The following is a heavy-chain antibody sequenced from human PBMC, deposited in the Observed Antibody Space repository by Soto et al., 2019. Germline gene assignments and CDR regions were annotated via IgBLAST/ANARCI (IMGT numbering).Heavy chain of an antibody. D-gene: IGHD6-13*01. CDR1: GFTFSSYA. CDR2: ISSNSAYI. V-gene: IGHV3-21*01. Sequence: GGSLRLSCAASGFTFSSYAMSWVRQAPGKGLEWVSAISSNSAYIYYTDALRGRFTISRDNAKNSLHLQMNSLRAEDTAVYYCTRDASRDSSARGWFDPWGPGTLVTVSS. CDR3: TRDASRDSSARGWFDP. J-gene: IGHJ5*02.